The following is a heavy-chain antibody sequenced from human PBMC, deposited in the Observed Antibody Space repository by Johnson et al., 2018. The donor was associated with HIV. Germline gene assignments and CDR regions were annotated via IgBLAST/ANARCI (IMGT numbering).Heavy chain of an antibody. J-gene: IGHJ3*02. CDR3: ARDKGTNFSGVDRESDAFDI. CDR2: ISYDGSNK. Sequence: QVQLVESGGGVVQPGRSLRLSCAASGFTFSSYAMHWVRQAPGKGLEWVAVISYDGSNKYQADSVKGRFTISRDNSKNTLYLQMNSMRAEDTAVYYCARDKGTNFSGVDRESDAFDIWGQGTIVTVSS. CDR1: GFTFSSYA. V-gene: IGHV3-30*04. D-gene: IGHD6-19*01.